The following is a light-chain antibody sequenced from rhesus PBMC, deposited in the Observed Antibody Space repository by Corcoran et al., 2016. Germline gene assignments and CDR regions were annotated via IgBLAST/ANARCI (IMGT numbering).Light chain of an antibody. Sequence: DIQMTQSPSSLSASVGDTVTITCRASQGLTRYLNWFQQKLWKPPKHLLYGTSILQSGVPSRFSGSGSGTYFTLPISSLQPEDFATYYCQQHNSHPYSFGQGTKVEIK. J-gene: IGKJ2*01. CDR2: GTS. CDR3: QQHNSHPYS. V-gene: IGKV1-28*02. CDR1: QGLTRY.